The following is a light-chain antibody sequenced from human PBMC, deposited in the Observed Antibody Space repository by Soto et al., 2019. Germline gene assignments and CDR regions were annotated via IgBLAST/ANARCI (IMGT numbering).Light chain of an antibody. Sequence: EIMMTQSPDTLSVSPGERATLSCRASQSIWSNVAWYQQKPGQAPRLLVYGASTRATGVPARFSCTGSGTEFTLTISSLQSEDFAVYYCQQYDSWPPTFGPGTRVDI. CDR1: QSIWSN. CDR2: GAS. J-gene: IGKJ3*01. V-gene: IGKV3-15*01. CDR3: QQYDSWPPT.